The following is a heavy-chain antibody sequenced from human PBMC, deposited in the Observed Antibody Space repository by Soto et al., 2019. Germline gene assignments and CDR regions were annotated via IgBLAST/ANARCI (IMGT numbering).Heavy chain of an antibody. CDR2: IIPIFGTA. CDR1: GGTFSSYA. V-gene: IGHV1-69*13. J-gene: IGHJ6*02. Sequence: SVKVSCKASGGTFSSYAISWVRQAPGQGLEWMGGIIPIFGTANYAQKFQGRVTITADESTGTAYMELSSLRSEDTAVYYCARAGYKTTPYYYYGMDVWGQGTTVTVSS. D-gene: IGHD1-20*01. CDR3: ARAGYKTTPYYYYGMDV.